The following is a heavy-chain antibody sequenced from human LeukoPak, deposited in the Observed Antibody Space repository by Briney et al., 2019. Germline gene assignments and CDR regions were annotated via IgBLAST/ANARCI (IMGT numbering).Heavy chain of an antibody. CDR2: ISGDGGTT. J-gene: IGHJ6*03. CDR3: ARRASTIYMDV. Sequence: GGSLRLSCTVSGFTLRSHALHWVRQAPGKGQEYVSGISGDGGTTYYASSVKGRFTMSRDSATNTLYLQMGSLRGEDTGVYYCARRASTIYMDVWGKGTTVIVSS. CDR1: GFTLRSHA. V-gene: IGHV3-64*01. D-gene: IGHD1-14*01.